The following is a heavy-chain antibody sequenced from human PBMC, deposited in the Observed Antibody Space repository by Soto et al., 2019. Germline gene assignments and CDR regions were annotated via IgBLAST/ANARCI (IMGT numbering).Heavy chain of an antibody. CDR3: ARSNYDXWSGTRGFDY. V-gene: IGHV3-30*03. Sequence: QVQLVESGGGVVQPGRSLRLSCAASGFTFSSYGMHWVRQAPGKGLEWVAVISYDGSNKYYADSVKGRFTISRDNSKNTLYLQMNSLRAEDTAVYYCARSNYDXWSGTRGFDYWGQGTLVTVSS. CDR1: GFTFSSYG. J-gene: IGHJ4*02. CDR2: ISYDGSNK. D-gene: IGHD3-3*01.